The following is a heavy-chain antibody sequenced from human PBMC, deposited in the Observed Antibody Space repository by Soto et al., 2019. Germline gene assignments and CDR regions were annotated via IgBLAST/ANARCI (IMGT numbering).Heavy chain of an antibody. CDR1: GGSISSSSYY. CDR2: IYYSGST. J-gene: IGHJ6*02. D-gene: IGHD4-17*01. Sequence: QLQLQESGPGLVKPSETLSLTCTVSGGSISSSSYYWGWIRQPPGKGLEWIGSIYYSGSTYYNPSITCRVTISVDTSKNQFSLKLSSVTAADTALYYCARRATVTTYYYYGMDVWGQGTTVTVSS. CDR3: ARRATVTTYYYYGMDV. V-gene: IGHV4-39*01.